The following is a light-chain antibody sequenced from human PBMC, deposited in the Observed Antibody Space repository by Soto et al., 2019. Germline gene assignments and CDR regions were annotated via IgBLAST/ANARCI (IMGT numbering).Light chain of an antibody. CDR3: QQRSNWPMYT. CDR1: ESVNSY. V-gene: IGKV3-11*01. Sequence: EIVLTQSPATLSLSPGERATLSCRASESVNSYLAWYQQKPGQAPRLLIYDASNRATGIPARFRGSGSGTDFTLTISSLEPEDFAFYYCQQRSNWPMYTFGQGTNLEIK. CDR2: DAS. J-gene: IGKJ2*01.